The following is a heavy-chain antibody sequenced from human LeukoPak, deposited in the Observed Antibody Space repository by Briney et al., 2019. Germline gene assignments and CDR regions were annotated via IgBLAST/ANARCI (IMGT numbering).Heavy chain of an antibody. Sequence: ASVKVSCKASGYTFTGYYMHWVRQAPGQGLEWMGWINPNSGGTNYAQKFQGRVTMTRDTSISTAYMELSRLRSDDTAVYYCARVDRDGWSFWFDPWGQGTLVTVSS. CDR3: ARVDRDGWSFWFDP. CDR2: INPNSGGT. V-gene: IGHV1-2*02. D-gene: IGHD5-24*01. J-gene: IGHJ5*02. CDR1: GYTFTGYY.